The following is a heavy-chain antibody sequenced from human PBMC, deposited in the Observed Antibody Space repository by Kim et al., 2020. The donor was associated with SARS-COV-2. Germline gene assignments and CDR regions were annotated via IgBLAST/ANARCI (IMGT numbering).Heavy chain of an antibody. CDR2: IYYSGST. D-gene: IGHD6-6*01. CDR1: GGSISSYY. V-gene: IGHV4-59*13. CDR3: ARAIRGSSTLRYYYYYGMDG. J-gene: IGHJ6*02. Sequence: SETLSRTCTVSGGSISSYYWSWIRQPPGKGLEWIGYIYYSGSTNYNPSLKSRVTISVDTSKNQFSLKLSSVTAADTAVYYCARAIRGSSTLRYYYYYGMDGWGQGTTVTVSS.